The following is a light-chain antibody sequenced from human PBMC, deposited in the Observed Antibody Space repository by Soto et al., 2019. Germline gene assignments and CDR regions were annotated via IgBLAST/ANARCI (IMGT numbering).Light chain of an antibody. V-gene: IGKV3-15*01. CDR2: RAS. CDR1: QSVSSL. J-gene: IGKJ5*01. CDR3: QQYNEWPIT. Sequence: EVVMTQSPATLCLSPGERSTLSCRARQSVSSLLVWYQQKPGQAPRLLIYRASTRATGVSGRFSGSGSGTEFTLTITRMQSEDFAVYYCQQYNEWPITFGQGTRLEIK.